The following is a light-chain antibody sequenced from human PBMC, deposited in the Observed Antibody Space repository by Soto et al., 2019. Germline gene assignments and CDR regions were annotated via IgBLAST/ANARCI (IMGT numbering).Light chain of an antibody. J-gene: IGKJ1*01. Sequence: EIVLTQSPATLSLSLGERATLSCRASQRVSSYLAWYQQKPGQAPRLLIYDASNRATGIPARFSGSGSGTEFTLTISGLEPEDFAVYYCQQRSNWPPTWTFGQGTKVEI. V-gene: IGKV3-11*01. CDR3: QQRSNWPPTWT. CDR2: DAS. CDR1: QRVSSY.